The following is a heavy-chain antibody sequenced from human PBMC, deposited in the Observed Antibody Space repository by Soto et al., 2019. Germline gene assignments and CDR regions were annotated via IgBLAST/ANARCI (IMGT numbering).Heavy chain of an antibody. CDR2: ITDSGSN. J-gene: IGHJ4*02. Sequence: QVQLQQWGAGLLEPSETLSLRSAADGGSFSGCCWSWICELPGKGLEWMGVITDSGSNNYNPSLKSRITISVDTSKNQFSLKLNSVTAADTAVYYCARGINMILVVQTDAPDKFYFDSWGQGTLVTVSS. V-gene: IGHV4-34*01. CDR1: GGSFSGCC. D-gene: IGHD3-22*01. CDR3: ARGINMILVVQTDAPDKFYFDS.